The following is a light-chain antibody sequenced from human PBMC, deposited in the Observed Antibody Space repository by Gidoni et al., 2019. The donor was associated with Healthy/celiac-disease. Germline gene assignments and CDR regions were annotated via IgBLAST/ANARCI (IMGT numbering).Light chain of an antibody. J-gene: IGKJ2*01. CDR2: DAS. Sequence: DIQMTQSPSTLSASVGERVTITCRASQNISSWLAWNQQKPGKAPKLLIYDASSLESGVPSRFSGSGYGTEFTLTISRLQPDDFAPYYCQQYNRYTFGQGTQLEIQ. V-gene: IGKV1-5*01. CDR1: QNISSW. CDR3: QQYNRYT.